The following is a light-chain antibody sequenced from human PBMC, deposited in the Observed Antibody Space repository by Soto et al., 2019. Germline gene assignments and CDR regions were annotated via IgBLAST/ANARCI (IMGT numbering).Light chain of an antibody. CDR2: EGS. CDR1: SSDFGIYNL. CDR3: CSYAGSITLV. V-gene: IGLV2-23*01. Sequence: QSVLTQPASVSGSPGQSVTISCSGTSSDFGIYNLVSWYQQHPGKAPKLMIYEGSQRPSGVSNRFSGSKSANTASLTISGLQAEDEADYYCCSYAGSITLVLGGGTKLTVL. J-gene: IGLJ3*02.